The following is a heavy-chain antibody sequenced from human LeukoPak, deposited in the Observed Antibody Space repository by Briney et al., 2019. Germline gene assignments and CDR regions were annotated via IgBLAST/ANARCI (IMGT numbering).Heavy chain of an antibody. J-gene: IGHJ3*02. CDR2: ISSTGGNT. D-gene: IGHD3-10*01. CDR1: GFTFSRYS. Sequence: GGSLRLSCSASGFTFSRYSMHWVRQAPVKGLEYVSAISSTGGNTYDADSVKGRFTLSRDNSKNTLYLQMSSLRAEDTAVYYCVRGYYGSGSPSDAFDIWGQGTMVTVSS. CDR3: VRGYYGSGSPSDAFDI. V-gene: IGHV3-64D*06.